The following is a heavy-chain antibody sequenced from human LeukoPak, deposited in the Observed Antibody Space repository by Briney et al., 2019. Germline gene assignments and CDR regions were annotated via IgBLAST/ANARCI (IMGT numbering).Heavy chain of an antibody. CDR3: ARDPLGDYDFWSGYFKPYYFDH. CDR2: ISSSSTYI. Sequence: GGSLRLSCAASGFTFSSYSMNWVRQAPGKGLEWVSSISSSSTYIYYADSVKGRFTISRDNAKNSLFLQMNSLRAEDTAVYYCARDPLGDYDFWSGYFKPYYFDHWGQGTLVTVSS. CDR1: GFTFSSYS. J-gene: IGHJ4*02. D-gene: IGHD3-3*01. V-gene: IGHV3-21*01.